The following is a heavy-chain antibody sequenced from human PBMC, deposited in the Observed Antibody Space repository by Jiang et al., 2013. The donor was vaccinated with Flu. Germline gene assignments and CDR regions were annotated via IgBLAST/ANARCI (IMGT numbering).Heavy chain of an antibody. CDR2: IWYDGSNK. D-gene: IGHD6-19*01. J-gene: IGHJ4*02. Sequence: RLSCAASGFTFSSYGMHWVRQAPGKGLEWVAVIWYDGSNKYYADSVKGRFTISRDNSKNTLYLQMNSLRAEDTAVYYCARSGGYSSGWSQYFDYWGQGTLVTVSS. CDR3: ARSGGYSSGWSQYFDY. V-gene: IGHV3-33*01. CDR1: GFTFSSYG.